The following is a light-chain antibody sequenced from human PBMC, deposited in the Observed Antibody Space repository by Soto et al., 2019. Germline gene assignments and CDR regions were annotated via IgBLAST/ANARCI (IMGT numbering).Light chain of an antibody. V-gene: IGLV2-14*03. CDR1: SSEVGGYNY. CDR3: SSYTTSNTRQIV. Sequence: QSVLTQPASVSGSPGQSITISSTGNSSEVGGYNYVSWYQHHPGKAPKLIIFDVSNRPSGVSNPFSGSKSGNTASLTISGLQPEDEADYYCSSYTTSNTRQIVFGTGTKVTVL. CDR2: DVS. J-gene: IGLJ1*01.